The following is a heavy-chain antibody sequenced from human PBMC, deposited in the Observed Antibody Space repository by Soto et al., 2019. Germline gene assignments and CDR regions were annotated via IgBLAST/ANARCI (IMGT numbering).Heavy chain of an antibody. D-gene: IGHD3-22*01. J-gene: IGHJ4*02. V-gene: IGHV3-23*01. Sequence: PGGSLRLSCTASGLTFSSYAMSWVRQAPGKGLEWVSAISGSGGSTYYADSVKGRFTISRDNSKNTLYLQMNSLRAEDTAVYYCAKDQPVIYDSSVHDYWGQGTLVTVSS. CDR1: GLTFSSYA. CDR2: ISGSGGST. CDR3: AKDQPVIYDSSVHDY.